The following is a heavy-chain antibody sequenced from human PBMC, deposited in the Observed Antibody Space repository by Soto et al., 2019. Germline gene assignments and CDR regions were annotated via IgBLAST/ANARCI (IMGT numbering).Heavy chain of an antibody. J-gene: IGHJ6*03. CDR2: ISWDSVSV. Sequence: EVQLVESGGGLVQPGRSLRLSCAASGFSFDEYGMHWVRQAPGRGLEWVSRISWDSVSVGYADSVKSRFTISRDNAKNSLDLQMNSLRIEDTTLYYCAKDNGGDYGNYYYYMDVWGMGTTVIVSS. CDR1: GFSFDEYG. CDR3: AKDNGGDYGNYYYYMDV. D-gene: IGHD4-17*01. V-gene: IGHV3-9*01.